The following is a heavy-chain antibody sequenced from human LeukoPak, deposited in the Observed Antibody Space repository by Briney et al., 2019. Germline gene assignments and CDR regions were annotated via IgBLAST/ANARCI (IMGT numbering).Heavy chain of an antibody. D-gene: IGHD3-3*01. CDR1: GFTFSSYA. CDR2: SGSGRST. CDR3: AKDFWSGYYPNY. V-gene: IGHV3-23*01. Sequence: PGGSLRLSCAASGFTFSSYAMSWVRQAPGKGLEWVSGSGSGRSTYYADSVKGRFTISRDNSKNTLYLQMNSLRAEDTAVYYCAKDFWSGYYPNYWGQGTLVTVSS. J-gene: IGHJ4*02.